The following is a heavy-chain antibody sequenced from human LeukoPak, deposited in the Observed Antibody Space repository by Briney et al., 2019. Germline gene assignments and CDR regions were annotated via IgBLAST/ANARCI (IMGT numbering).Heavy chain of an antibody. CDR1: GYTFTSYG. CDR3: ARLLTYYGSGSYYKYFDY. CDR2: ISAYNGNT. V-gene: IGHV1-18*01. Sequence: ASVKVPCKASGYTFTSYGISWVRQAPGQGLEWMGWISAYNGNTNYAQKLQGRVTMTTDTSTSTAYMELRSLRSDDTAVYYCARLLTYYGSGSYYKYFDYWGQGTLVTVSS. D-gene: IGHD3-10*01. J-gene: IGHJ4*02.